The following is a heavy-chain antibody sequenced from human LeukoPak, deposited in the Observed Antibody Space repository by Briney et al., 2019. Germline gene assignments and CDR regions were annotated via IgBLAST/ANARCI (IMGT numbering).Heavy chain of an antibody. J-gene: IGHJ3*02. V-gene: IGHV4-38-2*01. D-gene: IGHD3-9*01. CDR1: GYSISSGYY. CDR3: ARQDALVLVIDPHDAFDI. Sequence: SETLSLTCAVSGYSISSGYYWGWIRQPPGKGLEWIGSIYHSGSTCYNPSLKSRVTISVDTSKNQFSLKLSSVTAADTAVYYCARQDALVLVIDPHDAFDIWGQGTMVTVSS. CDR2: IYHSGST.